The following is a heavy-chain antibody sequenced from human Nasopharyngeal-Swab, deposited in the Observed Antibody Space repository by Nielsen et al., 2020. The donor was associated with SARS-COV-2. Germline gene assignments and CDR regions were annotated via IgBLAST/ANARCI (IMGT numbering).Heavy chain of an antibody. CDR2: IYTSGST. Sequence: SETLSLTCTVSGGSISSSSYYWSWIRQPAGKGLEWIGRIYTSGSTNYNPSLKSRVTMSVDTSKNQFSLKLSSVTAADTAVYYCARELLYCSSTSCYENWFDPWGQGTLVTVSS. CDR3: ARELLYCSSTSCYENWFDP. V-gene: IGHV4-61*02. D-gene: IGHD2-2*01. CDR1: GGSISSSSYY. J-gene: IGHJ5*02.